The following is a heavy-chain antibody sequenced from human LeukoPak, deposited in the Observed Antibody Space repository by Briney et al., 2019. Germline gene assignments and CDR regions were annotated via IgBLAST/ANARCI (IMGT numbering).Heavy chain of an antibody. CDR3: ARDFNWGFDY. J-gene: IGHJ4*02. CDR1: GFTFRKYC. V-gene: IGHV3-30*02. D-gene: IGHD7-27*01. Sequence: GGTLRLSCAASGFTFRKYCMHWVRQAPGKVLEWVTFIRNDGSDKYYADSVKGRFTISRDSSKNTVYVQMHSLRPEDTAVYYCARDFNWGFDYWGQGTLVTVSS. CDR2: IRNDGSDK.